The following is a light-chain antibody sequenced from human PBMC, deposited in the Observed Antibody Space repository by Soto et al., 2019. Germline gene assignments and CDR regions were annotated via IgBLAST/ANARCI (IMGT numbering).Light chain of an antibody. CDR2: AAS. CDR3: QQANSFPYT. J-gene: IGKJ2*01. Sequence: DIQMTQTPSSVSASVGDRVTITCRASEDISYWVAWYQHKPGKAPKLLIHAASSLHSGVPSRFSGSGSGTDFNITITGLQPEDFATYYCQQANSFPYTFGQGTKVDMK. CDR1: EDISYW. V-gene: IGKV1D-12*01.